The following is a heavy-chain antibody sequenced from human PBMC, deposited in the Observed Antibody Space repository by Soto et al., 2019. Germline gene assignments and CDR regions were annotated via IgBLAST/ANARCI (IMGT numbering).Heavy chain of an antibody. D-gene: IGHD4-17*01. V-gene: IGHV3-74*01. CDR2: INSDGSST. CDR3: ARDRDFGGFSGPWFDP. CDR1: GFTFSSYW. Sequence: GGSLRLSCAASGFTFSSYWMHWVRQAPGKGLVWVSRINSDGSSTSYADSVKGRFTISRDNAKNTLYLQMSSLRAEDTAVYYCARDRDFGGFSGPWFDPWGQGTLVTVPQ. J-gene: IGHJ5*02.